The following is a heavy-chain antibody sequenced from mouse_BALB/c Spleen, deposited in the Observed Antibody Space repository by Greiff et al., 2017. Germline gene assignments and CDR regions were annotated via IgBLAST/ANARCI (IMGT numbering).Heavy chain of an antibody. CDR3: VRDLIYEDAMDY. V-gene: IGHV2-9-2*01. CDR1: GFSLTSYD. CDR2: IWTGGGT. Sequence: VQGVESGPGLVAPSQSLSITCTVSGFSLTSYDISWIRQPPGKGLEWLGVIWTGGGTNYNSAFMSRLSISKDNSKSQVFLKMNSLQTDDTAIYYCVRDLIYEDAMDYWGQGTSVTVSS. J-gene: IGHJ4*01. D-gene: IGHD2-3*01.